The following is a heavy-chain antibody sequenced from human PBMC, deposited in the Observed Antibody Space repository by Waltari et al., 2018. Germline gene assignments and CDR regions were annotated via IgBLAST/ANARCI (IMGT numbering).Heavy chain of an antibody. CDR1: GFIFNNYA. CDR2: INGYGDKT. Sequence: EVQVLESGGGLVQPGGSLRLTCAASGFIFNNYAINWVRQAPGKGLEWVSGINGYGDKTYYADSVKGRFTISRDDAKNTVSLQMNNLSAEDTALYYCARAGLLGAFDVWGQGTMVTVSS. CDR3: ARAGLLGAFDV. D-gene: IGHD2-15*01. V-gene: IGHV3-23*01. J-gene: IGHJ3*01.